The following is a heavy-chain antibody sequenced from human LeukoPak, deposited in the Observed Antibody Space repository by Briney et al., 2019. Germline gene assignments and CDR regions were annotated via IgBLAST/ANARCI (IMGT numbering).Heavy chain of an antibody. Sequence: GGSLRLSCAGSGFPFETHSLIWVRQAPGKGLEWVSVIYSGGSTYYADSVKGRFTISRDNSKNTLYLQMNSLRAEDTAVYYCARDGYSSGWGLGTFDYWGQGTLVTVSS. CDR3: ARDGYSSGWGLGTFDY. V-gene: IGHV3-53*01. CDR2: IYSGGST. D-gene: IGHD6-19*01. CDR1: GFPFETHS. J-gene: IGHJ4*02.